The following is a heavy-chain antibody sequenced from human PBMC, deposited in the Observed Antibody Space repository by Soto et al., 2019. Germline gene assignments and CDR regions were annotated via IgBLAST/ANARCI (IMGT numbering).Heavy chain of an antibody. CDR1: GFTFSSYA. D-gene: IGHD3-9*01. Sequence: GGSLRLSCAASGFTFSSYAMHWVRQAPGKGLEYVSAISSNGGSTYYANSVKGRFTISRDNSKNTLYLQMGSLRAEDMAVYYCARVRYFDKEIDYWGQGTLVTVSS. CDR2: ISSNGGST. V-gene: IGHV3-64*01. CDR3: ARVRYFDKEIDY. J-gene: IGHJ4*02.